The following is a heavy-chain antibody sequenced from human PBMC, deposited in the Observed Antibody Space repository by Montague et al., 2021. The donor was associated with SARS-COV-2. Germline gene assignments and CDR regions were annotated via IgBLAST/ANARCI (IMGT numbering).Heavy chain of an antibody. CDR1: GFTFSSYA. Sequence: SLRLSCAASGFTFSSYAMHWVRQAPGKGLEWVAVISYDGSNKYYVDSVKGRFTISRDNSKNTLYLQMNSLRAEDTAVYYCVTGGYCSSTSCYGGYYWGQGTLVTVSS. V-gene: IGHV3-30*04. CDR2: ISYDGSNK. J-gene: IGHJ4*02. D-gene: IGHD2-2*01. CDR3: VTGGYCSSTSCYGGYY.